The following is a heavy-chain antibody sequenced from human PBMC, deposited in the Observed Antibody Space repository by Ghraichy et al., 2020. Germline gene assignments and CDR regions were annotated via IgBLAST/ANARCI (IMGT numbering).Heavy chain of an antibody. J-gene: IGHJ5*02. CDR2: MSGRGTT. V-gene: IGHV4-39*01. D-gene: IGHD2-2*01. CDR1: GDSLRRSDYY. CDR3: AKHAIPADVLHNWFPT. Sequence: SETLSLTCTVSGDSLRRSDYYWGWIRLPPGKGLEWIASMSGRGTTHVNPSLKSRVTKSVDTSKNQFSLRLNSGTAADTALYYCAKHAIPADVLHNWFPTWGPGLLNNVST.